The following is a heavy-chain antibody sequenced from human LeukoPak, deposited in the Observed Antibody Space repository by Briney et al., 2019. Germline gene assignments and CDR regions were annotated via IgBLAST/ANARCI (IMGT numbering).Heavy chain of an antibody. D-gene: IGHD6-13*01. CDR2: IYHSGST. CDR1: GYSIISDYF. Sequence: SETLSLTCTVSGYSIISDYFWGWIRQPPGKGLEWIGTIYHSGSTYYSPSLKSRVTVSVDTSKNEFSLKLSSVTAADTAVYYCARISYSSSWYDRAEYFQHWGQGTLVTVSS. J-gene: IGHJ1*01. CDR3: ARISYSSSWYDRAEYFQH. V-gene: IGHV4-38-2*02.